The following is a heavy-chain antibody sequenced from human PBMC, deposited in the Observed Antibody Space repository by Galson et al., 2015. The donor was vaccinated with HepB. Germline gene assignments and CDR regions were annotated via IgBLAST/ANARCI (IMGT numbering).Heavy chain of an antibody. CDR3: AIHYDFWRRMVV. V-gene: IGHV4-34*01. J-gene: IGHJ6*02. CDR1: GGSFSGYY. Sequence: SETLSLTCAVYGGSFSGYYWSWIRQPPGKRLEWIGEINHSVRTNYNPSLKSRVTISVGTSKNQFSLKLSSVTAADTAVYYFAIHYDFWRRMVVWGQGTTVTVSS. D-gene: IGHD3-3*01. CDR2: INHSVRT.